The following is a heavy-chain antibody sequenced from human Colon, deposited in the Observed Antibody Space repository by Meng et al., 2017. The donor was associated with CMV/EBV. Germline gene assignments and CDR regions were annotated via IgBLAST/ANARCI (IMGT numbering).Heavy chain of an antibody. V-gene: IGHV4-39*01. Sequence: GSLRLSCTVSGGSISSSSLYWGWIRQPPGRGLERIGSIHHSGNTYRNPSLWGRVSMSVDTSKNQFSLNLSSVTAADTSIYYCARPSDNGWYYFDSWGQGTLVTVSS. CDR3: ARPSDNGWYYFDS. CDR1: GGSISSSSLY. J-gene: IGHJ4*02. D-gene: IGHD6-19*01. CDR2: IHHSGNT.